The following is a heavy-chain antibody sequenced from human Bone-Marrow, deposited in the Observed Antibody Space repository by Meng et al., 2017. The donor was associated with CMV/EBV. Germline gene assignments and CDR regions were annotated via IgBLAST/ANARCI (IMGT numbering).Heavy chain of an antibody. D-gene: IGHD3-22*01. J-gene: IGHJ4*02. CDR3: ARALDSSGSLFDY. CDR2: IYYSGST. Sequence: SETLSLTCTVSGGSTSSYYWNWIRQSPGKGLEWIGYIYYSGSTNHNPSLKSRVTISVDTSKNQFSLKLSSVTAADTAVYYCARALDSSGSLFDYWGQGTLVTVSS. V-gene: IGHV4-59*01. CDR1: GGSTSSYY.